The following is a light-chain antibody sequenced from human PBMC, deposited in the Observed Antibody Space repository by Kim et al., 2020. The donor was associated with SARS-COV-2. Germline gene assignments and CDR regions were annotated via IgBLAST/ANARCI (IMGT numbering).Light chain of an antibody. V-gene: IGLV2-23*02. CDR3: CSFTSAVTWM. CDR2: DIS. CDR1: ISDIGNYSL. Sequence: GPSITISCSGTISDIGNYSLISWYQQHPGKAPRLIIFDISKRPSGVSGRFSGSKSGNTASLTIPGLQPDDEADYFCCSFTSAVTWMFGGGTQLTVL. J-gene: IGLJ3*02.